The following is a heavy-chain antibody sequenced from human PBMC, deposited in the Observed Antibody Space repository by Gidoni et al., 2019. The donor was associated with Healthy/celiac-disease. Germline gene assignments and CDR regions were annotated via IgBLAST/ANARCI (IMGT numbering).Heavy chain of an antibody. D-gene: IGHD7-27*01. CDR2: IYWDDDK. CDR1: GFSLSTSGVG. Sequence: QITLKESGPTLVKPTQTLTLTCTFSGFSLSTSGVGVDWIRQPPGKALEWLALIYWDDDKRYRPSLKSRLTITKNTSKNQVVLTMTNMDPVDTATYYCAHRRRRVTGAHDAFDIWGQGTMVTVSS. V-gene: IGHV2-5*02. CDR3: AHRRRRVTGAHDAFDI. J-gene: IGHJ3*02.